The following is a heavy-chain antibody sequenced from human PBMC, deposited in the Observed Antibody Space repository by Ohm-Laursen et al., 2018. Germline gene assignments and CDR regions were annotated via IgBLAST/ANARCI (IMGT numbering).Heavy chain of an antibody. CDR1: GYTFTSYD. J-gene: IGHJ4*02. V-gene: IGHV1-8*01. D-gene: IGHD4-17*01. Sequence: ASVKVSCKTSGYTFTSYDINWVRQATGQGLEWMGWMNPNSGNTGYAQKFQGRVTMTRNTSISTAYMELSSLRSEDTAVYYCAMLYGDYGNWAYWGQGTLVTVSS. CDR3: AMLYGDYGNWAY. CDR2: MNPNSGNT.